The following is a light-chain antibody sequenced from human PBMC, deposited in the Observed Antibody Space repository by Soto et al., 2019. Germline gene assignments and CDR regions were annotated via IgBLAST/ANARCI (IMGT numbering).Light chain of an antibody. V-gene: IGKV3-20*01. Sequence: EIVLTQSPGTLPLSPGERATLSCRASLSVASNYVAWYQQKPGQAPRLLIYAASGRATGIPDRFSGSGSGTDFTLTISRLEPEDFAVYYCQQYGSAPWTFGKGTKVEIK. CDR2: AAS. CDR3: QQYGSAPWT. J-gene: IGKJ1*01. CDR1: LSVASNY.